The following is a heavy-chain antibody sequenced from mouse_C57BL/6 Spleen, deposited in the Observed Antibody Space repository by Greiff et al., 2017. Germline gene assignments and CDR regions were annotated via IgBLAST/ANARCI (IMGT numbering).Heavy chain of an antibody. CDR3: ARNWDDAMDY. CDR2: ISSGSSTI. J-gene: IGHJ4*01. CDR1: GFTFRDYG. Sequence: EVKLVESGGGLVKPGGSLKLSCAASGFTFRDYGMHWVRQAPEKGLEWVAYISSGSSTIYYADTVKGRFTISRDNAKNTLFLQRTSLRSEDTAMYYCARNWDDAMDYWGQGTSGTVAS. V-gene: IGHV5-17*01. D-gene: IGHD4-1*01.